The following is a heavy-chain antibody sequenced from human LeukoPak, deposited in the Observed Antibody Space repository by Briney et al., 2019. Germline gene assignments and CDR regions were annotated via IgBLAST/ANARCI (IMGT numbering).Heavy chain of an antibody. CDR3: ARGGYSGTYFFDY. Sequence: GGSLILSCAASGFTFSNFGIHWVRQALGKGLEWVAVVWYDGTNIHYVDSVKGRFTISRDNSKSTLYLQMNSLTAEDTAVYYCARGGYSGTYFFDYWSQGTPVTVSS. V-gene: IGHV3-33*08. CDR2: VWYDGTNI. CDR1: GFTFSNFG. J-gene: IGHJ4*02. D-gene: IGHD1-26*01.